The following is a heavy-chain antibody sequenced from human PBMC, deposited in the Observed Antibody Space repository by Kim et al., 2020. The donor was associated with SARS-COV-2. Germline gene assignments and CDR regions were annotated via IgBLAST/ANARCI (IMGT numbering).Heavy chain of an antibody. CDR3: ARGYYDSSGYYQFFDY. CDR1: GGSISSYY. J-gene: IGHJ4*01. V-gene: IGHV4-59*13. Sequence: SETLSLTCTVSGGSISSYYWSWIRQPPGKGLEWIGYIYYSGSTNYNPSLKSRVTISVDTSKNQFSLKLSSVTAADTAVYYCARGYYDSSGYYQFFDYLG. CDR2: IYYSGST. D-gene: IGHD3-22*01.